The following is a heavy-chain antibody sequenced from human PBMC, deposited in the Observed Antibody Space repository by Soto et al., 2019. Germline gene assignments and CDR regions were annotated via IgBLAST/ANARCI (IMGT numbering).Heavy chain of an antibody. CDR3: TTDLRELSFDY. V-gene: IGHV3-15*07. D-gene: IGHD1-26*01. CDR1: GFTFSNAW. CDR2: IKSKTDGGTT. Sequence: EVQLVESGGGLVKPGGSLRLSCAASGFTFSNAWMNWVRQXPGXGXEWVGRIKSKTDGGTTDYAAPVKGRFTISRDDSKNTLYLQMNSLKTEDTAVYYCTTDLRELSFDYWGQGTLVTVSS. J-gene: IGHJ4*02.